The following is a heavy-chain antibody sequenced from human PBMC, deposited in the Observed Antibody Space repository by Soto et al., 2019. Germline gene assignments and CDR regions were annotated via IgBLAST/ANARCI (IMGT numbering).Heavy chain of an antibody. Sequence: SETLSITCTVSGDSISSSNSHWGWTRQPPGKGLAYIGSVYYGGAIFYSGNIYYNPSLKSRVTISVDTSKNQFSLRLSSVTAADTGVYYCVRYDRINMKPYAPEGFHIWGQGTMVTVSS. V-gene: IGHV4-39*01. J-gene: IGHJ3*02. D-gene: IGHD3-3*02. CDR3: VRYDRINMKPYAPEGFHI. CDR1: GDSISSSNSH. CDR2: VYYGGAIFYSGNI.